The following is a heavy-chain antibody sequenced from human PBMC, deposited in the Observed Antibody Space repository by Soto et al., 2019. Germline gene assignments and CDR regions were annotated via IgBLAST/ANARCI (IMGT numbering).Heavy chain of an antibody. CDR1: GGSISSYY. V-gene: IGHV4-59*08. D-gene: IGHD2-2*01. J-gene: IGHJ6*02. CDR2: IYYSGST. CDR3: ARRSSDYYYYGMDV. Sequence: SETLSLTCTVSGGSISSYYWSWIRQPPGKGLEWIGYIYYSGSTNYNPSLKSRVTISVDTSKNQFSMKLSSVTAADTAVYYCARRSSDYYYYGMDVWGQGTTVTVSS.